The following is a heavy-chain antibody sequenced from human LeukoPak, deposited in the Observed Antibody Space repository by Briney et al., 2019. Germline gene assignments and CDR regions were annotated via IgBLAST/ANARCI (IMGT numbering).Heavy chain of an antibody. V-gene: IGHV3-7*01. Sequence: GGSLRLSCAASGFTFSSYWMSWVRQAPGKGLEWVANIKQDGSEKYYVDSVKGRFTISRDNAKNSLYLQMNSLRAEDTAVYYCAKDKDIGVVVTSAQALDYWGQGTLVTVSS. CDR2: IKQDGSEK. CDR3: AKDKDIGVVVTSAQALDY. D-gene: IGHD3-22*01. CDR1: GFTFSSYW. J-gene: IGHJ4*02.